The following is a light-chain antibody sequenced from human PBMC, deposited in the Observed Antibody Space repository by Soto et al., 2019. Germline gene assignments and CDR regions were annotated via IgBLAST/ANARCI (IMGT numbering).Light chain of an antibody. V-gene: IGLV2-14*03. J-gene: IGLJ1*01. CDR1: SSDVGGYNY. Sequence: QSVLTQPASVSGSPGQSLTISCTGTSSDVGGYNYVSWYQQHPGKAPKLMIYDVSNRPSGVSNRFSGSKSGNTASLTISGLQAEDEADYYCSSYTISSTVVFGTGTKLTVL. CDR2: DVS. CDR3: SSYTISSTVV.